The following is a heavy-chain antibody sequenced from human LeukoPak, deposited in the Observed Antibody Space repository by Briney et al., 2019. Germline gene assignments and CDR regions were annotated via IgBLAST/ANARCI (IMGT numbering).Heavy chain of an antibody. J-gene: IGHJ5*02. V-gene: IGHV3-23*01. CDR3: ARDPNHRHFLFDP. CDR1: GFTFSTFA. CDR2: INPGGGYT. Sequence: GGSLRLSCAASGFTFSTFAMNWVRQAPGKGLEWVSAINPGGGYTYYADSVRGRFTISRDNAKNSLYLQMNSLRAEDTAVYYCARDPNHRHFLFDPWGQGTLVTVSS. D-gene: IGHD2/OR15-2a*01.